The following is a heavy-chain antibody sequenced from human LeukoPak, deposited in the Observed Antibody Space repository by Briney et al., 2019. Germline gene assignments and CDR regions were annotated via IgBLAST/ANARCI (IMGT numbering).Heavy chain of an antibody. V-gene: IGHV4-34*01. CDR1: GGSFSGYY. CDR2: INHSGST. J-gene: IGHJ4*02. Sequence: PSETLSLTCAVYGGSFSGYYWSWIRQPPGKGLEWIGEINHSGSTNYNPSLKSRVTISVDTSKNQFSLKLSSVAAADTAVYYCARFRARGYSYGGSYFDYWGQGTLVTVSS. CDR3: ARFRARGYSYGGSYFDY. D-gene: IGHD5-18*01.